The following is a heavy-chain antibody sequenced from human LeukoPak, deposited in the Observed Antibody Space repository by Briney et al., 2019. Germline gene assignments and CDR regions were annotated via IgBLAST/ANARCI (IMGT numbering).Heavy chain of an antibody. J-gene: IGHJ4*02. V-gene: IGHV4-4*07. CDR1: GGSISSYY. D-gene: IGHD3-10*01. CDR2: IYTSGST. CDR3: ARGHITMVRGVSKLSYYFDY. Sequence: SETLSLTCTVSGGSISSYYWSWIRQPAGKGLEWIGRIYTSGSTNYNPSLKRGVTMSVDTSKNQFSLKLSSVTAADTAVYYCARGHITMVRGVSKLSYYFDYWGQGTLVTVSS.